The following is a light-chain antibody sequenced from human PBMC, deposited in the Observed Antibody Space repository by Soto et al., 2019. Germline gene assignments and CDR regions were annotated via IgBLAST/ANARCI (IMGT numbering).Light chain of an antibody. J-gene: IGKJ2*01. CDR2: GAS. V-gene: IGKV3-15*01. CDR1: QSVGSG. Sequence: EIVMTQSPATLSVSPGERATLSCRASQSVGSGSSWYQQKPDQAPRLLIYGASTRATGIPARFSGSGSGTEFTLTISSLQSEDYAVYYCQQYHNWPPYTFGQGTKVEIK. CDR3: QQYHNWPPYT.